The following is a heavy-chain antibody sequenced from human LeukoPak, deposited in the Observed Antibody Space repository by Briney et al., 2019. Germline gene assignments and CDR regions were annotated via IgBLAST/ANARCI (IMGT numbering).Heavy chain of an antibody. CDR2: IIPILGIA. J-gene: IGHJ6*02. CDR3: ARATGDDYYYGMDV. V-gene: IGHV1-69*10. D-gene: IGHD2-21*02. CDR1: GYTFTGYY. Sequence: ASVKVSCKASGYTFTGYYMHWVRQAPGQGLEWMGWIIPILGIANYAQKFQGRVTITADKSTSTAYMELSSLRSEDTAVYYCARATGDDYYYGMDVWGQGTTVTVSS.